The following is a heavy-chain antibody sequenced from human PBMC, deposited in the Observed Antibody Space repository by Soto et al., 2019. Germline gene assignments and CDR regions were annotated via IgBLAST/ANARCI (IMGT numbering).Heavy chain of an antibody. CDR2: IRNKGNNYAT. D-gene: IGHD5-18*01. CDR1: GFTFSDSA. CDR3: TSRRDSTAVDPLDY. J-gene: IGHJ4*02. V-gene: IGHV3-73*02. Sequence: EVQLVESGGGLVQPGGSLKLSCAASGFTFSDSAMHWVRQASGKGLEWVGRIRNKGNNYATAYTASVKGRFTISRDDSKTTVYLQMNSLQIDATAVYYCTSRRDSTAVDPLDYWGLGTLVTVSS.